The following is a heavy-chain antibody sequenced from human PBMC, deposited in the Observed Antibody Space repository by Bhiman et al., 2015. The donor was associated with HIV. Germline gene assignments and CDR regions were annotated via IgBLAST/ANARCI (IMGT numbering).Heavy chain of an antibody. V-gene: IGHV3-66*01. Sequence: EVQLVESGGGLVQPGGSLRLSCAVSGFNVSGNYMSWVRQAPGKGLEWVSVIYTVNSTYYTESVKGRFIISRDTSTNTLYLQMSSLRAEDTAVYFCARDGTEYSSALVFDYWGQGTLVSVSS. J-gene: IGHJ4*02. CDR2: IYTVNST. CDR3: ARDGTEYSSALVFDY. D-gene: IGHD6-19*01. CDR1: GFNVSGNY.